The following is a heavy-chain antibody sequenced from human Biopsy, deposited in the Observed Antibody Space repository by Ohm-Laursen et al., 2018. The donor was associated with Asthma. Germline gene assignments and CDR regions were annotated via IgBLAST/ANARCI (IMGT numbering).Heavy chain of an antibody. Sequence: SLRLSCSASGFTFHNYVMHWVRQAPGKGLEWVAGIFFDGSNKYYADSVKGRFTISRDNSKDTLYLQVNSLRGEDTAVYYCAKGRYKWNDGYYGLDVWGQGTTVTVSS. V-gene: IGHV3-30-3*01. CDR1: GFTFHNYV. J-gene: IGHJ6*02. CDR3: AKGRYKWNDGYYGLDV. CDR2: IFFDGSNK. D-gene: IGHD1-20*01.